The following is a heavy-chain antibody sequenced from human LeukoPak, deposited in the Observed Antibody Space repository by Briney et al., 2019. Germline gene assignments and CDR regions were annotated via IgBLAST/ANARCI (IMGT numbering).Heavy chain of an antibody. V-gene: IGHV3-23*01. D-gene: IGHD4-23*01. CDR2: IHGSDDNT. CDR1: GFTFSSNA. J-gene: IGHJ4*02. Sequence: GGSLRLSCAASGFTFSSNAMTWVRQAPGKGLEWVSAIHGSDDNTHYADSVKGRFTISRDKSKNTLYLQMNSLRADDTAVYYCAKDLLRWSFDYWGQGTLVTVFS. CDR3: AKDLLRWSFDY.